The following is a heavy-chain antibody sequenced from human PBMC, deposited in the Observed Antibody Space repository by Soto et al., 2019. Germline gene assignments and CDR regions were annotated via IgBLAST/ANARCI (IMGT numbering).Heavy chain of an antibody. CDR2: INHSGSA. J-gene: IGHJ5*02. V-gene: IGHV4-34*01. CDR1: GGSFSGYI. D-gene: IGHD3-22*01. CDR3: ASVYSSGYYHWFDP. Sequence: SETLSLTCDVYGGSFSGYIWTWIRQTPGKGLQWIGQINHSGSANYNPSLKSRVTISVHTSNSQFSLELSSVTAADTAVYYCASVYSSGYYHWFDPWGQGTLVTVSS.